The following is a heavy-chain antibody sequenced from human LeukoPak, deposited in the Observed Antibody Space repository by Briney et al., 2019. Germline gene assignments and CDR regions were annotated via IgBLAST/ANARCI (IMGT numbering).Heavy chain of an antibody. J-gene: IGHJ4*02. V-gene: IGHV4-38-2*02. CDR2: IYRSGST. D-gene: IGHD3-22*01. CDR3: ARGGVYYDTSAYSDY. Sequence: PSDTLSLTCTVSGYSLLSGYYWGWIRQPPGKGLEWIGTIYRSGSTYYIPSLKSRVTISVDTSKNQFSLNLSSVTAADTAVYYCARGGVYYDTSAYSDYWGQGTLVTVSS. CDR1: GYSLLSGYY.